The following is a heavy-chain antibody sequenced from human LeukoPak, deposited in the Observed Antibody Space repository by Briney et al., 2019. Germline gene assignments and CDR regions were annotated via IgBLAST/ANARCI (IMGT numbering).Heavy chain of an antibody. D-gene: IGHD3-22*01. Sequence: PSQTLSLTCTVSGASFSSGDQYWNWIRQSPGKRLEWIGSIHPSGTLYSNPSLESRVTISIDRSKNQFSLNLNSVTAADTAVYFCSRGLDSRKLGYWGQGTLVTVSS. CDR3: SRGLDSRKLGY. J-gene: IGHJ4*02. CDR1: GASFSSGDQY. V-gene: IGHV4-31*03. CDR2: IHPSGTL.